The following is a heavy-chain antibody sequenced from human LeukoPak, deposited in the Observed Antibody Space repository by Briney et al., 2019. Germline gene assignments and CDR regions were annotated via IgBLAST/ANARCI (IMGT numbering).Heavy chain of an antibody. Sequence: ASVKVSCKASGYTFTSYDINWVRQATGQGLEWMGWMNPNSGNTGYAQKFQGRVTMTRNTSISTAYMELSSLRSEDTAVYYCARERSSGWYTSAYYYYGMDVWGQGTTVTVSS. D-gene: IGHD6-19*01. CDR2: MNPNSGNT. V-gene: IGHV1-8*01. J-gene: IGHJ6*02. CDR3: ARERSSGWYTSAYYYYGMDV. CDR1: GYTFTSYD.